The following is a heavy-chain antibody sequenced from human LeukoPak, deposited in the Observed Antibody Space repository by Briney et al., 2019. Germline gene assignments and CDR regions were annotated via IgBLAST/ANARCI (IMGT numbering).Heavy chain of an antibody. J-gene: IGHJ4*02. Sequence: ASVKVSCKASGYTFTGYYMHWVRQAPGQGLEWMGWINPNSGGTDYAQKFQGRVTMTRDTSISTAYMELSRLRSDDTAVYYCARGVDGYNPFDYWGQGTLVTVSS. CDR2: INPNSGGT. V-gene: IGHV1-2*02. CDR3: ARGVDGYNPFDY. D-gene: IGHD5-12*01. CDR1: GYTFTGYY.